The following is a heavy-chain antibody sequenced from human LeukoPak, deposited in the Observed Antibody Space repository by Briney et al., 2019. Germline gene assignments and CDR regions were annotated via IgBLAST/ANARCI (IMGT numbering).Heavy chain of an antibody. D-gene: IGHD5-12*01. CDR3: ARDLMVDMKATIFDY. CDR1: GDSVSSNSAA. Sequence: SQTLSLTCAISGDSVSSNSAAWNWIRQSPSRGLEWLGRTCYRPKWYNDYAVSVKSRITINPDTSKNQFSLQLNSVTPEDTAVYYCARDLMVDMKATIFDYWGQGTLVTVSS. V-gene: IGHV6-1*01. CDR2: TCYRPKWYN. J-gene: IGHJ4*02.